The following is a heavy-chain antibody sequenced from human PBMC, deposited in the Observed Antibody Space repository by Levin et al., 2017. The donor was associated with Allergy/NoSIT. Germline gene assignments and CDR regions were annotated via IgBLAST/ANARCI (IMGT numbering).Heavy chain of an antibody. D-gene: IGHD5-18*01. J-gene: IGHJ4*02. V-gene: IGHV3-74*01. CDR3: ARDPGPSIQLWLHRAYFDY. CDR2: INSDGSST. Sequence: GESLKISCAASGFTFSSYWMHWVRQAPGKGLVWVSRINSDGSSTSYADSVKGRFTISRDNAKNTLYLQMNSLRAEDTAVYYCARDPGPSIQLWLHRAYFDYWGQGTLVTVSS. CDR1: GFTFSSYW.